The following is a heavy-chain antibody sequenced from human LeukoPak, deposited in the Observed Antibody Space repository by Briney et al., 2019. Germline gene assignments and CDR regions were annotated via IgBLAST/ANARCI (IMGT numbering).Heavy chain of an antibody. CDR3: ARLPPYNSGRGELLEH. Sequence: GESLKISCQAFGYSFISYWIGWVRQMPGKGLEWVAIIHGGDSSVRYSPSFQGQVTVSVDKSITTAYLQWSSLKASDTATYYCARLPPYNSGRGELLEHWGRGSLVTVSS. V-gene: IGHV5-51*01. CDR2: IHGGDSSV. CDR1: GYSFISYW. D-gene: IGHD5-12*01. J-gene: IGHJ4*02.